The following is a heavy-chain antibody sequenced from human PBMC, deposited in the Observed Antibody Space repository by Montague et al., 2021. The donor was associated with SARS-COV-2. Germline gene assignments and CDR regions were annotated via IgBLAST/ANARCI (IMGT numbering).Heavy chain of an antibody. CDR3: AKDRVVPPARNLDY. Sequence: SLRLSCAASGFTFSNYAMRWVRKPPGRGLEWVSAFSNSGSKQRYXDSVKGRFTISRDNSKNSLYLQMDSLRAEDTAVYYCAKDRVVPPARNLDYWGQGTLVSVSS. CDR1: GFTFSNYA. J-gene: IGHJ4*02. D-gene: IGHD2-2*01. CDR2: FSNSGSKQ. V-gene: IGHV3-23*01.